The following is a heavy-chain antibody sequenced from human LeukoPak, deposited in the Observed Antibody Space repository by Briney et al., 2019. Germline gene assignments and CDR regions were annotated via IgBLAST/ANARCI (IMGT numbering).Heavy chain of an antibody. J-gene: IGHJ3*02. D-gene: IGHD2-2*01. Sequence: GRSLRLSCAASGFTFDDYAMHWVREAPGKGREGGSGISWNSGSIDYADSVKGRFTISRDNAKNSLYLQMNSLRAEDTALYYCAKDPFSSPSAFDIWGQGTMVTVSS. CDR1: GFTFDDYA. CDR2: ISWNSGSI. V-gene: IGHV3-9*01. CDR3: AKDPFSSPSAFDI.